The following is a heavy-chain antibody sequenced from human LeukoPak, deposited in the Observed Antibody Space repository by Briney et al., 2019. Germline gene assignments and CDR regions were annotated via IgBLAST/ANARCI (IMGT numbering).Heavy chain of an antibody. V-gene: IGHV4-61*08. CDR2: IYYSGST. CDR1: GGSISSGDYY. D-gene: IGHD5-12*01. Sequence: MPSETLSLTCTVSGGSISSGDYYWSWIRQPPGKGLEWIGYIYYSGSTYYNPSLKSRVTISVDTSKNQFSPKLSSVTAADTAVYYCARVEKVAVEVTYFDYWGQGTLVTVSS. J-gene: IGHJ4*02. CDR3: ARVEKVAVEVTYFDY.